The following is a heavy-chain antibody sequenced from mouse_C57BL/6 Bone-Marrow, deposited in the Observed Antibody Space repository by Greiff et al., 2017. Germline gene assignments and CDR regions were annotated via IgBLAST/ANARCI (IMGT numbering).Heavy chain of an antibody. CDR2: IDPSDSYT. Sequence: QVQLQQPGAELVKPGASVKLSCKASGYTFTSYWMQWVKQRPGQGLEWIGEIDPSDSYTNYNQKFKGKATLTVDTSSSTAYMQLSSLTSEDSAVYYCAIYYYGSSYEAMDYWGQGTSVTVSS. CDR1: GYTFTSYW. J-gene: IGHJ4*01. V-gene: IGHV1-50*01. CDR3: AIYYYGSSYEAMDY. D-gene: IGHD1-1*01.